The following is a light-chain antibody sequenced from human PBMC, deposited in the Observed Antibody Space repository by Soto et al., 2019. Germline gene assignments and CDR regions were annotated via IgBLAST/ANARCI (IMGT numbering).Light chain of an antibody. V-gene: IGKV3-20*01. CDR2: GAS. J-gene: IGKJ5*01. Sequence: DMELTQSAGTLSVSPGDRATLSCRASQSVSSGYLAWYQQKPGQAPRLLIYGASSRATGIPDRFSGSGSGTDFTLTISRLEPEDFAVYYCQQYGSSPPITFGQGTRLEIK. CDR3: QQYGSSPPIT. CDR1: QSVSSGY.